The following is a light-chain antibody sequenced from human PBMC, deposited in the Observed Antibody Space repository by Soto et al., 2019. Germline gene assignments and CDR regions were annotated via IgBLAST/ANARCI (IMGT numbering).Light chain of an antibody. V-gene: IGKV3-15*01. CDR3: HQYNDWPRFT. CDR2: GAS. CDR1: QSVGTD. Sequence: EIVMTQSPATLPVSPGERATLSCRASQSVGTDLAWYQQKPGQAPRRLIYGASTRATGIPARFSGSGSGTEFTLTINSLQSEDLAVYYCHQYNDWPRFTFGPGTKVEIK. J-gene: IGKJ3*01.